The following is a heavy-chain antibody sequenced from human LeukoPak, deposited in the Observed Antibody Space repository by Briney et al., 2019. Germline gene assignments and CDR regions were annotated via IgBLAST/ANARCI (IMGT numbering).Heavy chain of an antibody. Sequence: SETLSLTCTVSGGSISSSSYYWSWIRQPPGKGLEWIGEINHSGSTNYNPSLKSRVTTSVDTSKNQFSLKLSSVTAADTAVYYCARGERIAVAGYYFDYWGQGTLVTVSS. J-gene: IGHJ4*02. CDR2: INHSGST. D-gene: IGHD6-19*01. CDR3: ARGERIAVAGYYFDY. V-gene: IGHV4-39*07. CDR1: GGSISSSSYY.